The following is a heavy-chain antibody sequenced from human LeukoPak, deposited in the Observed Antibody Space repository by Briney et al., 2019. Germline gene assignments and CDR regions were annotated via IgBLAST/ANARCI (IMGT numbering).Heavy chain of an antibody. CDR3: VKSTYYDILTRTNGMDV. J-gene: IGHJ6*02. V-gene: IGHV3-9*01. CDR1: GFTFDDYA. Sequence: GGSLRLSCAASGFTFDDYAMHWVRQAPGKGLEWVSGISWNSGRIDYADSVKGRFTISRDNAKNSLSLQMNSLRADETALYYCVKSTYYDILTRTNGMDVWGQGPRSPSP. CDR2: ISWNSGRI. D-gene: IGHD3-9*01.